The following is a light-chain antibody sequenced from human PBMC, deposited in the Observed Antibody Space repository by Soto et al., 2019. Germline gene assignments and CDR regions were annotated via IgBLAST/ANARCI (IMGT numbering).Light chain of an antibody. V-gene: IGKV3-15*01. Sequence: EIVMTQSPGTLSVSPGERATLSCRASQSVSSSLAWYQQRPGQAPRLLIYGASTRAAGVPARFSGSGSGTEFTLTITSLQSEDCAVYYCQLYNKWHSYTFGQRTKLQIK. J-gene: IGKJ2*01. CDR3: QLYNKWHSYT. CDR2: GAS. CDR1: QSVSSS.